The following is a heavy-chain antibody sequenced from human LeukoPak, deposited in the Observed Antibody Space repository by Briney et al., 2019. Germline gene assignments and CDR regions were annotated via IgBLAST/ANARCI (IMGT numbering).Heavy chain of an antibody. J-gene: IGHJ4*02. Sequence: RPSVRVSSATSLDTLTRYVISCVREAPGHEVEWGGGIIPSFGTANYAQKFQGRVTITADESTSTAYMELSSLRSEDTAVYYCASSGLLELHAFWYWGQGTLVTVSS. V-gene: IGHV1-69*13. CDR1: LDTLTRYV. CDR3: ASSGLLELHAFWY. D-gene: IGHD1-7*01. CDR2: IIPSFGTA.